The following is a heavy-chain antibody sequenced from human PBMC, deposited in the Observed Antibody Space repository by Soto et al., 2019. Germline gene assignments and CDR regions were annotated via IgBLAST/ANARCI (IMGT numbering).Heavy chain of an antibody. V-gene: IGHV3-30-3*01. CDR1: GFTFSSNA. CDR3: ARDRYSSSSNWYFVL. CDR2: ISYDGSNK. J-gene: IGHJ2*01. D-gene: IGHD6-6*01. Sequence: QVQLVESGGGVVQPGRSPRLSCAASGFTFSSNAMHWVRQAPGKGLEWVAFISYDGSNKYYTDSVKGRFTISRDNSKNTLYLQMNSLRPEDTAVYYCARDRYSSSSNWYFVLWGRGTLVTVSS.